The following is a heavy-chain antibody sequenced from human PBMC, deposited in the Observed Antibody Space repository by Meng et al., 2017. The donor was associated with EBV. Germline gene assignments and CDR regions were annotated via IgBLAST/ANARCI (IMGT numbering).Heavy chain of an antibody. D-gene: IGHD3-10*01. CDR3: ASESGRGFTPDF. CDR2: LIPMSGAP. V-gene: IGHV1-69*01. Sequence: QVQGEHSGAEVKRPGSSVKISCKTSGGPFRSDAVSWVRQGPGQGLEWLGGLIPMSGAPHYAQKFQDRVTITADEYTRTHYMELSSLRSDDTAMYYCASESGRGFTPDFWGQGTLVTVSS. CDR1: GGPFRSDA. J-gene: IGHJ4*02.